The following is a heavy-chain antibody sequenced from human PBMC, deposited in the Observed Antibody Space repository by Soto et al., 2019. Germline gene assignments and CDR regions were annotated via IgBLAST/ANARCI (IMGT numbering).Heavy chain of an antibody. CDR3: ARAPIAEAGISDY. CDR1: GYTFTSYY. D-gene: IGHD6-13*01. J-gene: IGHJ4*01. Sequence: ASVKVSWKASGYTFTSYYMHCVRQAPGQGLEWMGIINPSGGSPSYAPQFPCRVTMTRDTSTSTVYMELSSLRSEDTAVYYWARAPIAEAGISDYWGHGGVVTGPS. CDR2: INPSGGSP. V-gene: IGHV1-46*01.